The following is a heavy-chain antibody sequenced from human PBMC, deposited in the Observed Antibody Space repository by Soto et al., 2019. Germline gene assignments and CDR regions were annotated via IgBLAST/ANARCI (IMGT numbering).Heavy chain of an antibody. D-gene: IGHD2-15*01. CDR1: GYTFTSYY. CDR2: VNPSGGST. V-gene: IGHV1-46*01. CDR3: AREGSGVVVVAAPPSHYYGMHV. Sequence: ASVKVSCKASGYTFTSYYMHSVRQAPAQEQKGMGIVNPSGGSTSYAQNFQGRVPMTRATSPSTVYMELSSLGSEDPAVYYCAREGSGVVVVAAPPSHYYGMHVWGQGTTVTVSS. J-gene: IGHJ6*01.